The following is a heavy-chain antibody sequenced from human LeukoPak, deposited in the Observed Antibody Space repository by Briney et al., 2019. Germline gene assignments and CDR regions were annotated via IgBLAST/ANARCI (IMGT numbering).Heavy chain of an antibody. Sequence: SVKVSCKASGRTFSGHAISWVRQAPGQGLEWMGAFIPVFVTANYAQKFQGRVTITTDESTSTAYMELRSLRSEDTAVYYCARQNWAYWYFDLWGRGTLVTVSS. V-gene: IGHV1-69*05. J-gene: IGHJ2*01. CDR2: FIPVFVTA. CDR3: ARQNWAYWYFDL. D-gene: IGHD7-27*01. CDR1: GRTFSGHA.